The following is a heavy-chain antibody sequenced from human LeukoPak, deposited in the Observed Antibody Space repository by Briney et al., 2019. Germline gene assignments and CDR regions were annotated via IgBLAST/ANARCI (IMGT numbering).Heavy chain of an antibody. CDR3: AAFWYQLLPFDY. D-gene: IGHD2-2*01. CDR1: GFTFSSYS. Sequence: GGSLRLSCAASGFTFSSYSMNWVRQAPGKGLEWVSSISSSSSYIYYADSVKGRFTISRDNAKNSLYLQMNSLRAEDTAVYYCAAFWYQLLPFDYWGQGTLVTVSS. V-gene: IGHV3-21*01. CDR2: ISSSSSYI. J-gene: IGHJ4*02.